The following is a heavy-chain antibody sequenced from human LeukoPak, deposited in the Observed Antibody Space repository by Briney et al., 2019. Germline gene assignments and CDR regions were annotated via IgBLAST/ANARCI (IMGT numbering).Heavy chain of an antibody. J-gene: IGHJ6*03. CDR3: ARDTAAARYYYYMDV. CDR1: DDSISDYY. Sequence: PSETLSLTCTVSDDSISDYYRGWIRQPPGKGLEWIGYFYNSGRSTYNPSLKSRVTMSVDTSKNQFSLKLSSVTAADTAVYYCARDTAAARYYYYMDVWGKGTAVTVSS. D-gene: IGHD6-13*01. V-gene: IGHV4-59*12. CDR2: FYNSGRS.